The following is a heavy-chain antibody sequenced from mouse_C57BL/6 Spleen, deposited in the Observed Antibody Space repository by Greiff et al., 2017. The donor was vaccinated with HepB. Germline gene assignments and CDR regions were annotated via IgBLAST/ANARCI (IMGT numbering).Heavy chain of an antibody. CDR2: INPNNGGT. D-gene: IGHD2-5*01. CDR3: AREDYSNYEYFDV. J-gene: IGHJ1*03. CDR1: GYTFTDYN. Sequence: VQLKQPGPELVKPGASVKMSCKASGYTFTDYNMHWVKQSHGKSLEWIGYINPNNGGTSYNQKFKGKATLTVNKSSSTAYMELRSLTSEDSAVYYCAREDYSNYEYFDVWGTGTTVTVSS. V-gene: IGHV1-22*01.